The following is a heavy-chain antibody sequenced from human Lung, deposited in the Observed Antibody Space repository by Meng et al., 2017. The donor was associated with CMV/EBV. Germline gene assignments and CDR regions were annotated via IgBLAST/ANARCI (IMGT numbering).Heavy chain of an antibody. V-gene: IGHV3-7*03. D-gene: IGHD2-21*01. J-gene: IGHJ4*02. Sequence: GGSLRLSCVASGFTFSSYGMSWVRQAPGKGLEWVSNISICGSGTYYTDSVKGRFTISRDNSKNTLYLQMNSLRAEDTAMYYCVKDQESLVGIWGQGTLVTVSS. CDR3: VKDQESLVGI. CDR2: ISICGSGT. CDR1: GFTFSSYG.